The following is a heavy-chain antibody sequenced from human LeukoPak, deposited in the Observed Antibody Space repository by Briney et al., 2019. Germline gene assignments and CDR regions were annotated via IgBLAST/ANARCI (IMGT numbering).Heavy chain of an antibody. Sequence: ASVKVPCKASGYTFTGYYMHWVRQAPGQGLEWMGWINPNSGGTNYAQKFQGRVTMTRDTSISTAYMELSRLRSDDTAVYYCAREVVPAAPGDYWGQGTLVTVSS. CDR1: GYTFTGYY. J-gene: IGHJ4*02. CDR2: INPNSGGT. D-gene: IGHD2-2*01. CDR3: AREVVPAAPGDY. V-gene: IGHV1-2*02.